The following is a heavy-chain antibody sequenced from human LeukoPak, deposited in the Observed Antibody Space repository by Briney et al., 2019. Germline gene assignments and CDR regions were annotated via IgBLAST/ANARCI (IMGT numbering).Heavy chain of an antibody. CDR1: GYTFTSYD. CDR2: MNPNSGNT. D-gene: IGHD3-10*01. Sequence: GAAVKVSCKASGYTFTSYDINWVRQATGQGLEWMGWMNPNSGNTGYAQKYQGRVTMTRNTSISTAYMELRSLRSEDTAVYYCARGRYGSGNFDYWGQGTLVTVSS. CDR3: ARGRYGSGNFDY. V-gene: IGHV1-8*01. J-gene: IGHJ4*02.